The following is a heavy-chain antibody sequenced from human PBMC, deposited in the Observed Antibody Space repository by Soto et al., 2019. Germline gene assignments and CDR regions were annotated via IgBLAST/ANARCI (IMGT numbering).Heavy chain of an antibody. CDR3: ARVKEQWLVIDYYCMDV. D-gene: IGHD6-19*01. CDR2: IKQDGSEK. V-gene: IGHV3-7*01. J-gene: IGHJ6*03. CDR1: GFTFSSYW. Sequence: EVQLVESGGGLVQPGGSLRLSCAASGFTFSSYWMSWVRQAPGKGLEWVANIKQDGSEKYYVDSVKGRFTISRDNAKNSLYLQMNSLRAEDTAVYYCARVKEQWLVIDYYCMDVWGKGTTVTVSS.